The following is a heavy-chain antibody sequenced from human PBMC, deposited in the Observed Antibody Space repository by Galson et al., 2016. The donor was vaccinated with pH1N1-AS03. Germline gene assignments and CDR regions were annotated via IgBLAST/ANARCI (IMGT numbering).Heavy chain of an antibody. CDR1: GFTFNMYT. CDR3: ARTFPGRVVVVAAAMQEGPDY. D-gene: IGHD2-2*01. Sequence: SLRLSCAASGFTFNMYTMDWVRRAPGKGLEWISSISRESDARYYADSVKGQFTISRDNVETALYLQMDSLRGEDTAVYYCARTFPGRVVVVAAAMQEGPDYWGQETLVTVSS. J-gene: IGHJ4*02. CDR2: ISRESDAR. V-gene: IGHV3-48*01.